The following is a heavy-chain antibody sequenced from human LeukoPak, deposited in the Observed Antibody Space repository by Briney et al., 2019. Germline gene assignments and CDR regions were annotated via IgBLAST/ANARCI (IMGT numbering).Heavy chain of an antibody. J-gene: IGHJ4*02. CDR1: GGSISSYY. Sequence: SETLSLTCTVSGGSISSYYWSWIRQPPGKGLEWMGYIYYSGSTNYNPSLKSRVTISVDTSKNQFSLKLSSVTAADTAVYYCARHNPSSYSYGYLNRFDYWGQGTLVTVSS. V-gene: IGHV4-59*08. CDR3: ARHNPSSYSYGYLNRFDY. D-gene: IGHD5-18*01. CDR2: IYYSGST.